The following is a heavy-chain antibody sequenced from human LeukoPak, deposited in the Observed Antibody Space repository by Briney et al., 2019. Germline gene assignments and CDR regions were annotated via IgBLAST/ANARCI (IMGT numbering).Heavy chain of an antibody. CDR3: ARHKGWFGELLDFDY. Sequence: SETLSLTCTVPGGSISSSSYYWGWIRQPPGKGLEWIGSIYYSGSTYYNPSLKSRVTISVDTSKNQFSLKLSSVTAADTAVYYCARHKGWFGELLDFDYWGQGTLVTVSS. CDR2: IYYSGST. V-gene: IGHV4-39*01. D-gene: IGHD3-10*01. CDR1: GGSISSSSYY. J-gene: IGHJ4*02.